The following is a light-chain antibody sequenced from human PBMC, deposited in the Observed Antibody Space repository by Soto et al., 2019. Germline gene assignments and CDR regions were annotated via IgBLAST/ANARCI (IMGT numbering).Light chain of an antibody. CDR2: EVS. CDR3: CSYAGSSTHVV. Sequence: QSALTQPASVSGSPGQSITISCTGTSSDVGSYNLVSWYQQHPGKAPKLMIYEVSKRPSGVSNRFSGSKSGNTVSLTISGLQAEDEADYYCCSYAGSSTHVVFGGGTQLTVL. V-gene: IGLV2-23*02. CDR1: SSDVGSYNL. J-gene: IGLJ2*01.